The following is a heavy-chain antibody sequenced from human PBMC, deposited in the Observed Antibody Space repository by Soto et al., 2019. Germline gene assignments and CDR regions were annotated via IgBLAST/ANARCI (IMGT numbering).Heavy chain of an antibody. CDR3: ASYCSSTSCYDYYYGMDV. Sequence: ASVKVSCKASGGTFSSYAISWVRQAPGQGLEWMGGIIPIFGTANYAQKFQGRVTITADESTSTAYMELSSLRSEDTAVYYCASYCSSTSCYDYYYGMDVWGQGTTVTVSS. V-gene: IGHV1-69*13. CDR1: GGTFSSYA. J-gene: IGHJ6*02. D-gene: IGHD2-2*01. CDR2: IIPIFGTA.